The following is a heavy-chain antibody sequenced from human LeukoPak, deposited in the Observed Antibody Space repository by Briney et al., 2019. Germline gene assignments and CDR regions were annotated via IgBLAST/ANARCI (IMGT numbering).Heavy chain of an antibody. CDR2: NSSSSSYI. J-gene: IGHJ4*02. D-gene: IGHD3-9*01. CDR1: GFTFSSYA. CDR3: ARANDILTGYYVYYFDY. V-gene: IGHV3-21*01. Sequence: GGSLRLSCVASGFTFSSYAMHWVRQAPGKGLEWVSSNSSSSSYIYYAGSVKGRFTISRDNAKNSLYLQMNSLRAEDTAVYYCARANDILTGYYVYYFDYWGQGTLVTVSS.